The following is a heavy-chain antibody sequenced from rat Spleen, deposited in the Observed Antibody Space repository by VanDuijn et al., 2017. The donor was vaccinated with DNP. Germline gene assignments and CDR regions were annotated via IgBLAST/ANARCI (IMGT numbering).Heavy chain of an antibody. CDR1: GFTFSDYY. CDR3: ARHVLPLRVWDY. J-gene: IGHJ2*01. Sequence: EVQLVESGGGLVQPGRSLKLSCAASGFTFSDYYMAWVRQAPTKGLDWVAYINYDGGTAYNGDSVKGRFTISRDNAKSTLYLQMNSLRSEDMATYYCARHVLPLRVWDYWGQGVVVTVSS. V-gene: IGHV5-22*01. D-gene: IGHD1-4*01. CDR2: INYDGGTA.